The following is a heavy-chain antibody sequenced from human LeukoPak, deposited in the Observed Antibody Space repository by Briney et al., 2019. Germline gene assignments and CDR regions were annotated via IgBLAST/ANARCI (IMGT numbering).Heavy chain of an antibody. CDR3: ARVGYTYVHRDAFDI. Sequence: ASVKVSCKTSGYTFTNYDISWVRQTPGQGLKWMGWISAYNGNTNYAQKFQGRVTITTDISTSTAYMELRSLRSDDTAVYYCARVGYTYVHRDAFDIWGQGTTVTVSS. CDR1: GYTFTNYD. V-gene: IGHV1-18*01. J-gene: IGHJ3*02. D-gene: IGHD3-10*02. CDR2: ISAYNGNT.